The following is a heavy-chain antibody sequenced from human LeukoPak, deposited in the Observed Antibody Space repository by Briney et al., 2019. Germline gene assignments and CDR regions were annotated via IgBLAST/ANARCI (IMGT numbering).Heavy chain of an antibody. V-gene: IGHV3-7*01. Sequence: GGALRLSRAASGFTFSSYWMSWVRQAPGKGLEWVANIKQDGSEKYYVDSVKGRFTISRDNAKNSLYLQMNSLRAEDTAVYYCASERNRFGELSKQNWFDPWGQGTLVTVSS. D-gene: IGHD3-10*01. CDR3: ASERNRFGELSKQNWFDP. CDR1: GFTFSSYW. CDR2: IKQDGSEK. J-gene: IGHJ5*02.